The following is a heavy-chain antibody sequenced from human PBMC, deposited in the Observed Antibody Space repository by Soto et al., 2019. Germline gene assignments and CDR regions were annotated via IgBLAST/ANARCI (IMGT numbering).Heavy chain of an antibody. J-gene: IGHJ4*02. Sequence: GGSLRLSCAPSRLTFSSYAMSWVRQAPGKGLEWVSAISGSGGRIYYADAVKGRFTISRDTFKNTLYLQMNSLRAEDTAVCYCAKDYSQGWPDYFDVWGQGTLVTVS. CDR1: RLTFSSYA. D-gene: IGHD6-19*01. V-gene: IGHV3-23*01. CDR2: ISGSGGRI. CDR3: AKDYSQGWPDYFDV.